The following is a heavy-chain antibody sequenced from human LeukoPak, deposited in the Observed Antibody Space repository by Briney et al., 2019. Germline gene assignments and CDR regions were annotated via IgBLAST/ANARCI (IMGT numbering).Heavy chain of an antibody. V-gene: IGHV3-7*01. CDR1: GFTFSTYW. CDR2: IKKDGSDK. CDR3: ARGAIAVARGAFDY. J-gene: IGHJ4*02. Sequence: GGSLRLSCAASGFTFSTYWMSWVRQAPGKGLEWVANIKKDGSDKYYVDSVKGRFTISRDNAENSLYLQMNSLRAEDTAVFYCARGAIAVARGAFDYWGQGTLVTVSS. D-gene: IGHD6-19*01.